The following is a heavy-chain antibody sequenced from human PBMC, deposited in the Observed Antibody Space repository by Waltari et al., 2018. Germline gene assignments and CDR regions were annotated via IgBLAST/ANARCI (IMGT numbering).Heavy chain of an antibody. V-gene: IGHV4-34*01. J-gene: IGHJ4*02. Sequence: QVQLQQWGAGLLKPSETLSLTCAVYGGSFSGYYWSWIRQPPGKGLEWIGEINHSGNTKDNPSLKSRVIISVDTYKNQFYLKLSSVTAADTAVYYCARDRIRYFDWLLARNYFDYWGQGTLVTVSS. D-gene: IGHD3-9*01. CDR3: ARDRIRYFDWLLARNYFDY. CDR2: INHSGNT. CDR1: GGSFSGYY.